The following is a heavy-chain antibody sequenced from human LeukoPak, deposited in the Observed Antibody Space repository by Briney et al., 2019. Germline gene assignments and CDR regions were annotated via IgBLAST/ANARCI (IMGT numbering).Heavy chain of an antibody. D-gene: IGHD6-19*01. CDR2: ISSGGNT. CDR1: GFTFSTYA. J-gene: IGHJ4*02. Sequence: GGSLRLSCAASGFTFSTYAMSWVRHTPGKGLEWVSGISSGGNTQYSDSVKGRFTVSRDNSKNTLHLQMDSLRAEDTAIYYCTKDRRQWVVPYFDSWGQGTVVTVSS. CDR3: TKDRRQWVVPYFDS. V-gene: IGHV3-23*01.